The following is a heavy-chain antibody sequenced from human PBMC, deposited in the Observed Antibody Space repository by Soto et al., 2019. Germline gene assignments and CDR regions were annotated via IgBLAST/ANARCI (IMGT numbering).Heavy chain of an antibody. J-gene: IGHJ6*02. CDR3: ATNRIIAAAGGYYYYGMDV. D-gene: IGHD6-13*01. Sequence: ASVKVSCKASGYTFTSYGMSWVRQAPGQGLEWMGWISAYNGNTNYAQKLQGRVTMTTDTSTSTAYMELRSLRSDDTAVYYCATNRIIAAAGGYYYYGMDVWGQGTTVTVSS. CDR1: GYTFTSYG. V-gene: IGHV1-18*01. CDR2: ISAYNGNT.